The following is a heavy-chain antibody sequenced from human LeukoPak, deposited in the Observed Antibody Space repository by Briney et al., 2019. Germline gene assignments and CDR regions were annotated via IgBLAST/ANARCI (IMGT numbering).Heavy chain of an antibody. CDR1: GYTFTGYY. J-gene: IGHJ4*02. Sequence: ASVKVSCKASGYTFTGYYMHWVRQAPGQGLEWMGWINPNSGGTNYAQKFQGWVTMTRDTSISTAYMELSRLRSDDTAVYYCARDLAYGYEEFDYWGQGTLVTVSS. V-gene: IGHV1-2*04. D-gene: IGHD5-18*01. CDR2: INPNSGGT. CDR3: ARDLAYGYEEFDY.